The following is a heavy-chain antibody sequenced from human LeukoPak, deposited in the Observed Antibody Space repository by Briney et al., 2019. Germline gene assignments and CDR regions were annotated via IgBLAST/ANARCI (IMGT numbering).Heavy chain of an antibody. CDR2: INPNSCGT. CDR3: ARATGLVPYYDILTGYHQFDY. D-gene: IGHD3-9*01. CDR1: GYTFTGYY. J-gene: IGHJ4*02. V-gene: IGHV1-2*02. Sequence: GASVKVSCKASGYTFTGYYMHWVRQAPGQGLEWMGWINPNSCGTNYAQKFQGRVTMTRDTSISTACMELSRLRSDDTAVYYCARATGLVPYYDILTGYHQFDYWGQGTLVTVSS.